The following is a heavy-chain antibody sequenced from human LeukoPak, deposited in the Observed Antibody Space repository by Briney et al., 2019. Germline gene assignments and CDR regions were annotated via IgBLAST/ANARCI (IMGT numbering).Heavy chain of an antibody. CDR1: GFTFSDYY. CDR2: ITSSGSTI. D-gene: IGHD6-6*01. Sequence: GGSLRLSRAASGFTFSDYYMSWIRQAQGKGLEWVSYITSSGSTIYYADSMKGRFTISRDNAKHSLFLQLDSLRAEDTAVYYCARIGRPAAFDIWGQGTLVIVSS. CDR3: ARIGRPAAFDI. V-gene: IGHV3-11*01. J-gene: IGHJ3*02.